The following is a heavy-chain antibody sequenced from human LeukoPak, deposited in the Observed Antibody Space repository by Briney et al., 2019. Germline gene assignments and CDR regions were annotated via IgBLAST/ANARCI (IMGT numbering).Heavy chain of an antibody. CDR2: ISYDGSNK. J-gene: IGHJ4*02. Sequence: PGRSLRLSCAASGFTFSSYAMHWVRQAPGKGLEWVAVISYDGSNKYYADSVKGRFTISRDNSKNTLYLQMNSLRAEDTAVYYCARGSWEGYCTNGVCRYYFDYWGQGTLVTVSS. D-gene: IGHD2-8*01. CDR3: ARGSWEGYCTNGVCRYYFDY. V-gene: IGHV3-30-3*01. CDR1: GFTFSSYA.